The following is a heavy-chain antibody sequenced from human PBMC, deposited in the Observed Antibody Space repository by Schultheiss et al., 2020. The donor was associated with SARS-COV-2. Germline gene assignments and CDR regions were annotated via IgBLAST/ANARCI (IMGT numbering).Heavy chain of an antibody. J-gene: IGHJ6*03. D-gene: IGHD1-26*01. CDR3: ARSREARGNYYYYMDV. Sequence: GESLKISCGASGFSFSSFGMNWVRQAPGKGLEWVSYISDGSGTVYYADSVKGRFTISRDTAKKSVFLQMNSLRAEDTAVYYCARSREARGNYYYYMDVWGKGTTVTVSS. CDR2: ISDGSGTV. CDR1: GFSFSSFG. V-gene: IGHV3-48*01.